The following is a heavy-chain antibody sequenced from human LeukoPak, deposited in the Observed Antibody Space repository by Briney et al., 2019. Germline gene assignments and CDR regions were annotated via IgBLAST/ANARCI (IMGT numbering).Heavy chain of an antibody. CDR3: ARSPGIAAAKLD. D-gene: IGHD6-13*01. Sequence: GASVKVSCKASGGTFSSYAISWVRQAPGQGLEWMGRIIPIFGTANYAQKFQGRVTITTDESTSTAYMELSSLRSEDTAVYYCARSPGIAAAKLDWGQGTLVTVSS. CDR1: GGTFSSYA. V-gene: IGHV1-69*05. J-gene: IGHJ4*02. CDR2: IIPIFGTA.